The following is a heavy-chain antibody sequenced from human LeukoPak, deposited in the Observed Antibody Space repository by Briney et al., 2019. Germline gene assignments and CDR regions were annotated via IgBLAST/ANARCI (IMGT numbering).Heavy chain of an antibody. CDR1: GFTFTRSA. CDR3: AKRWDSTWSYFDL. CDR2: IQYDGDNK. Sequence: GGSLRLSCVASGFTFTRSAMHWVRQAPGKGLEWVAFIQYDGDNKYYADSVKGRFTISRDDSQNTLYLQMNSLTVEDTAVYYCAKRWDSTWSYFDLWGQGTLVTVST. V-gene: IGHV3-30*02. D-gene: IGHD1-26*01. J-gene: IGHJ4*02.